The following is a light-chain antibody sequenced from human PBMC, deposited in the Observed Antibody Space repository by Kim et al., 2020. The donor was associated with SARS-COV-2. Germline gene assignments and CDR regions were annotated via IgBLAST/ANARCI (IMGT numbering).Light chain of an antibody. CDR3: CSYAGSYTFVYV. Sequence: SVTNPCTGTSSDVGGYNDVSWYQQHPGKAPKLMIYDVSKRPSGVPDRFSGSKSGNTASLTISGLQAEDEADYYCCSYAGSYTFVYVFGTGTKVTVL. J-gene: IGLJ1*01. CDR2: DVS. CDR1: SSDVGGYND. V-gene: IGLV2-11*01.